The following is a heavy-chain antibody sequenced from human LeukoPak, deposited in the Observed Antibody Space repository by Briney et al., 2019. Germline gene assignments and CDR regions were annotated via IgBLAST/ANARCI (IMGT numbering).Heavy chain of an antibody. CDR3: ARTWTYGMDV. CDR1: GFTFSSYA. Sequence: GGSLRLSCAASGFTFSSYAMHWVRQAPGKGLEGVAVISYDGSNKYYADSVKGRFTISRDNSKNTLYLQMNSLRAEDTAVYYCARTWTYGMDVWGQGTTVTVSS. D-gene: IGHD3/OR15-3a*01. CDR2: ISYDGSNK. V-gene: IGHV3-30-3*01. J-gene: IGHJ6*02.